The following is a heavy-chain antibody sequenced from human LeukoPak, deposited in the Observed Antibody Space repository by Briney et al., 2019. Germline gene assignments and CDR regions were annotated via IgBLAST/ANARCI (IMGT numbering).Heavy chain of an antibody. CDR2: INHSGST. V-gene: IGHV4-34*01. Sequence: SETLSLTCAVYGGSFSGYYWSWIRQPPGKGLEWIGEINHSGSTNYNPSLKSRVTISVDTSKNQFSLKLSSVTAADTAVYYCARGPRRGYYDSSGYYRNWFDPWGQGTLVTVSS. CDR3: ARGPRRGYYDSSGYYRNWFDP. D-gene: IGHD3-22*01. J-gene: IGHJ5*02. CDR1: GGSFSGYY.